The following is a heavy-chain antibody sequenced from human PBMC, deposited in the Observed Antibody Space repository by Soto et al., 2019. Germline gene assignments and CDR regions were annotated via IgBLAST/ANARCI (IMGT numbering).Heavy chain of an antibody. Sequence: SETLSLTCTISCGSFGTNYWSWIRQAPGKGLEWIGYTYYTGSTKYNPSLKSRATISVDTSNNQFSLTLNSAAAADTAVYYCATDSAGRGPFDPWGQGILVTVSS. J-gene: IGHJ5*02. CDR1: CGSFGTNY. D-gene: IGHD3-10*01. V-gene: IGHV4-59*13. CDR3: ATDSAGRGPFDP. CDR2: TYYTGST.